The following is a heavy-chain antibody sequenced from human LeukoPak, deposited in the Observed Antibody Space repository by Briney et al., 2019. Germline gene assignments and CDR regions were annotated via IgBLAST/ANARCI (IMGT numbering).Heavy chain of an antibody. CDR2: MNPNSGNT. J-gene: IGHJ4*02. CDR1: GYTFTSYD. Sequence: ASVKVSCKASGYTFTSYDINWVRQATGQGLEWMGWMNPNSGNTGYAQKFQGRVTMTRNTTISTAHMELSSLRSEDTAVYYCARWKWTYYDFWSGYDTDYWGQGTLVTVSS. CDR3: ARWKWTYYDFWSGYDTDY. D-gene: IGHD3-3*01. V-gene: IGHV1-8*01.